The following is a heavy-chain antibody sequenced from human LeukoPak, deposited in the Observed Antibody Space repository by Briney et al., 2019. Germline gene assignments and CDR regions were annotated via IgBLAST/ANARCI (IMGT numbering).Heavy chain of an antibody. CDR3: ARAGYTYGTLYY. J-gene: IGHJ4*02. V-gene: IGHV3-7*01. D-gene: IGHD5-18*01. CDR2: IKQDGSEN. Sequence: PGGSLRLSSAASGFAFNTFWMTWVRQAPGKGLEWVAHIKQDGSENYYVDSVKGRFTISRDNAKNSLYLQMNSLRAEDTAVYYCARAGYTYGTLYYWGQGTLVTVSS. CDR1: GFAFNTFW.